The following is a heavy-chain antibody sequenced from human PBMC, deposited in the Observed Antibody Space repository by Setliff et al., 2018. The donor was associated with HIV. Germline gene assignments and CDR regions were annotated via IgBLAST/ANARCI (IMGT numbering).Heavy chain of an antibody. D-gene: IGHD3-3*01. J-gene: IGHJ6*02. CDR2: INPHSGDT. CDR1: GYTFTGYY. V-gene: IGHV1-2*02. Sequence: ASVKVSCKASGYTFTGYYMHWVRQAPGQGLEWMGWINPHSGDTKYAQKFQDRVTMTRDTSVNIAYMQLSRLRSDDTAVYYCARAPTLFGVEYYYYFGMDVWGQGTTVTVSS. CDR3: ARAPTLFGVEYYYYFGMDV.